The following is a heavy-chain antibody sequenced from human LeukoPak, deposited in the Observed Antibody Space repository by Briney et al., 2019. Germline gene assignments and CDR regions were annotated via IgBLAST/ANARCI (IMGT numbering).Heavy chain of an antibody. Sequence: ASVKVSCKASGYTFTGYYMHWVRQAPEQGLDWMGGINPNSGGTNYAQKFQGRVTMTRDTSISTAYMELSRLRSDDTAVYYCARGDGDCYGSGSYMDVWGKGTTVTISS. J-gene: IGHJ6*03. CDR2: INPNSGGT. CDR1: GYTFTGYY. V-gene: IGHV1-2*02. D-gene: IGHD3-10*01. CDR3: ARGDGDCYGSGSYMDV.